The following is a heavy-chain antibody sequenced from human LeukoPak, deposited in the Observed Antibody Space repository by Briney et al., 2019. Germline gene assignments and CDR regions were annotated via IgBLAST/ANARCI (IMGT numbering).Heavy chain of an antibody. CDR1: GGSYSGYY. CDR3: ARGGYSYGFDY. V-gene: IGHV4-34*01. Sequence: SETLSLTCAVYGGSYSGYYWSWIRQPPGKGLEWIGEINHSGSTNYNPSLKSRVTISVDTSKNQFSLKLSSVTAADTAVYYCARGGYSYGFDYWGQGTLVTVSS. J-gene: IGHJ4*02. D-gene: IGHD5-18*01. CDR2: INHSGST.